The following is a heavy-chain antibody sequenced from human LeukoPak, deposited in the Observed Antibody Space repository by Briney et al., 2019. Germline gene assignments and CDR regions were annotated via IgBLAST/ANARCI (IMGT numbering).Heavy chain of an antibody. CDR2: TYSGGST. J-gene: IGHJ6*02. Sequence: GESLRLSCAASGLAVSTNHMSWVRQAPGKGLEWVSVTYSGGSTYYADSVKGRFTISRDTSKNTQYLQMNNLRVEDTAVYYCARDLKYYGLDVWGQGTTVTVSS. V-gene: IGHV3-53*01. CDR1: GLAVSTNH. CDR3: ARDLKYYGLDV.